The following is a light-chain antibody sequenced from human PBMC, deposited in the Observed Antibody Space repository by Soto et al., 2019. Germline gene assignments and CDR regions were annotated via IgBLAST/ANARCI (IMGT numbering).Light chain of an antibody. J-gene: IGKJ4*01. CDR2: DAS. CDR1: LSVSNY. CDR3: QQRSNWPPLT. Sequence: EIVLTQSPATLSLSPGERATLSCRASLSVSNYLAWYQQKPDQSPRLLIYDASNRATGIPARFSGSGSGTDFTLTISSLEPEDFAVYYCQQRSNWPPLTFGGGTRVEIK. V-gene: IGKV3-11*01.